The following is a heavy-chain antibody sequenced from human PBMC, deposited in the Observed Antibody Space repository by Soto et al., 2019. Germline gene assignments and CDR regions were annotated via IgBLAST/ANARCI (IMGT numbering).Heavy chain of an antibody. D-gene: IGHD3-16*01. CDR3: ARRSPFGSGMDV. CDR2: ITSNGGNT. Sequence: EVQLVESGGGLVQPGGSLRLSCAASGFTFSSYAMHWVRQAPGKGREYVYAITSNGGNTDYASSVKVRFTNSRHNSKNTLYLQMGSLRAEDMAVYYCARRSPFGSGMDVWGQGTTVTFSS. CDR1: GFTFSSYA. V-gene: IGHV3-64*01. J-gene: IGHJ6*02.